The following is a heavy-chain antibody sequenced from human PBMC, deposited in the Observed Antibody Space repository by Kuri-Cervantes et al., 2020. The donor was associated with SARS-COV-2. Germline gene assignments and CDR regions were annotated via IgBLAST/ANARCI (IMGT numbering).Heavy chain of an antibody. D-gene: IGHD4-17*01. J-gene: IGHJ4*02. V-gene: IGHV3-21*01. CDR2: VSSSSSYI. Sequence: GESLKLSCAASGFTFSIYSMNWVRQAPGKGLEWVSSVSSSSSYIYYADSVKGRFTISRDNAKNSLYLQMNSLRAEDTAVYYCARDVTTHDYWGQGTLVTVSS. CDR1: GFTFSIYS. CDR3: ARDVTTHDY.